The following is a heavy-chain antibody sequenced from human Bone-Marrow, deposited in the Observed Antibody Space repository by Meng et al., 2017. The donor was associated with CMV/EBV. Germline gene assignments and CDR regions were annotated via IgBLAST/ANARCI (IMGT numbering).Heavy chain of an antibody. V-gene: IGHV3-74*01. D-gene: IGHD1/OR15-1a*01. CDR3: ARANNHAMDV. Sequence: GESLKISCAASGFTFSSYAMSWVRQAPGKGLVWVSRINSDGSSTTYADPVKGRFTFSRDNAKNTLYLQMNSLRAEDTAVYYCARANNHAMDVWGQGTTVTVSS. J-gene: IGHJ6*02. CDR2: INSDGSST. CDR1: GFTFSSYA.